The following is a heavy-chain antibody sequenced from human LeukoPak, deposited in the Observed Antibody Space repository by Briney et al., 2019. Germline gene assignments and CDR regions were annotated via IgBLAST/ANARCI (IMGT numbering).Heavy chain of an antibody. Sequence: KPSETLSLTCSASGASTSDKYWSWIRQSPGRTLEWIGHIYNGRNTKYNPSLTSRVTISVDTSKNQFSLSLTSVTAADTAMYYCAQTTGWPGFDFWGPGALVTVPS. D-gene: IGHD6-19*01. J-gene: IGHJ4*02. CDR2: IYNGRNT. V-gene: IGHV4-59*08. CDR1: GASTSDKY. CDR3: AQTTGWPGFDF.